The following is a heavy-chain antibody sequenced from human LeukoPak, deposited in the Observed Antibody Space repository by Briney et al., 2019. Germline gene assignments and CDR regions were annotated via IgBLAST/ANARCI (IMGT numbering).Heavy chain of an antibody. D-gene: IGHD2-2*02. J-gene: IGHJ6*03. CDR3: ARATRADIVVVPAAIEAYYYYYMDV. V-gene: IGHV1-69*13. CDR2: IIPIFGTA. CDR1: GGTFSSYA. Sequence: ASVKVSCKASGGTFSSYAISWVRQAPGQGLGWMGGIIPIFGTANYAQKFQGRVTITADESTSTAYMELSSLRSEDTAVYYCARATRADIVVVPAAIEAYYYYYMDVWGKGTTVTVSS.